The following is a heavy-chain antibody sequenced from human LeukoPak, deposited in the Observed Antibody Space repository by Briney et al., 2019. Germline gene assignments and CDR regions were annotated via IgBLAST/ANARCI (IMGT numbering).Heavy chain of an antibody. D-gene: IGHD1-26*01. CDR1: GGSIISDTYS. J-gene: IGHJ5*02. CDR3: ARQVAADWFDP. V-gene: IGHV4-39*01. CDR2: INYSGRT. Sequence: SETLSLTCTVSGGSIISDTYSWGWIRQPPGTGLEWLASINYSGRTKYNPSLESRVTISVDTSKRQFSLKLNSVTAADTAVYFCARQVAADWFDPWGQGTLVTVSS.